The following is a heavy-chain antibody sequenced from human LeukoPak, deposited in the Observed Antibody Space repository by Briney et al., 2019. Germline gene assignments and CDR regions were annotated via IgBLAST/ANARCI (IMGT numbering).Heavy chain of an antibody. Sequence: PGGSLRLSCAASGFTFSSYAMHWVRQAPGKGLEWVAVISYDGSNKYYADSVKGRFTISRDNSKNTLYLQMNSLRAEDTAVYYCAREGIAPFDPWGQGTLVTVSS. CDR1: GFTFSSYA. CDR2: ISYDGSNK. D-gene: IGHD6-13*01. CDR3: AREGIAPFDP. V-gene: IGHV3-30-3*01. J-gene: IGHJ5*02.